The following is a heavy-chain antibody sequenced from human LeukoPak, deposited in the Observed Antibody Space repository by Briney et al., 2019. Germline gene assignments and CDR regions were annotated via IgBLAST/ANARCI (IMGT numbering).Heavy chain of an antibody. CDR3: ARPLDYGDYL. V-gene: IGHV1-2*02. Sequence: ASVKVSCKASGYTFTGYYMHWVRQAPGQGLEWMGWINPNSGGTNYAQKFQGRVTKTRDTSISTAYMELSRPRSDDTAVYYCARPLDYGDYLWGQGTLVTVSS. CDR1: GYTFTGYY. J-gene: IGHJ5*02. CDR2: INPNSGGT. D-gene: IGHD4-17*01.